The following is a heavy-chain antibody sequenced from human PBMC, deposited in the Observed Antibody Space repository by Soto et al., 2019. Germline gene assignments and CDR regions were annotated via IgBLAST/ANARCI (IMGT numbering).Heavy chain of an antibody. CDR3: ARDGASGTFVLDY. V-gene: IGHV4-59*01. Sequence: QVQLQESGPGLVKPSETLSLTCTVSGGSLKDYYWSWIRQPPGKGLEWIGYIYSSGSTDYNPSLKSRVTLSVDTSKNQFSLDLTSVTTADTAVYYCARDGASGTFVLDYWGQGTLVTVSS. D-gene: IGHD1-1*01. J-gene: IGHJ4*02. CDR1: GGSLKDYY. CDR2: IYSSGST.